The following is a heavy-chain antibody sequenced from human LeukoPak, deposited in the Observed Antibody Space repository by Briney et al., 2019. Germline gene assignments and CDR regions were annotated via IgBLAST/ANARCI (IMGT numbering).Heavy chain of an antibody. D-gene: IGHD3-9*01. CDR2: ISGSGGST. J-gene: IGHJ4*02. Sequence: GGSLRLSCAASGFTFSSYAMRWVRQAPGKGLEWVSAISGSGGSTYYADSVKGRFTISRDNSKNTLYLQMNSLRAEDTAVYYCAKDRYDILTGSPPGWNTPCDYWGQGTLVTVSS. CDR3: AKDRYDILTGSPPGWNTPCDY. V-gene: IGHV3-23*01. CDR1: GFTFSSYA.